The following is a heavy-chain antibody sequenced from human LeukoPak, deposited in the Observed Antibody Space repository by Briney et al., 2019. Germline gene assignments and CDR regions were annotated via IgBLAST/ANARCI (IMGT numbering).Heavy chain of an antibody. J-gene: IGHJ3*02. V-gene: IGHV4-4*07. Sequence: PSETLSLTCTVSGGSISSYYWSWIRQPAGKGLEWIGRIYTSGSTNYNPSLKSRVTISVDTSKNQFSLKLSSVTAADTAVYYCARGSYDILTYAFDIWGQGTMVTVSS. CDR2: IYTSGST. CDR1: GGSISSYY. CDR3: ARGSYDILTYAFDI. D-gene: IGHD3-9*01.